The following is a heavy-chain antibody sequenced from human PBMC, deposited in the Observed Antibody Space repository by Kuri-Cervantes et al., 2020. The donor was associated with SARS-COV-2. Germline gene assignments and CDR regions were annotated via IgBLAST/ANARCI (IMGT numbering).Heavy chain of an antibody. J-gene: IGHJ6*02. D-gene: IGHD2-15*01. CDR3: ARDCSGGSCFVFGMDV. V-gene: IGHV1-18*01. Sequence: ASVKVSCKASGGTFSSYTISWVRQAPGQGLESMGWISAYNGNTNYAQKLQGRVTMTTDTSTSTAYMELRSLRSDDTAVYYCARDCSGGSCFVFGMDVWGQGTTVTVSS. CDR2: ISAYNGNT. CDR1: GGTFSSYT.